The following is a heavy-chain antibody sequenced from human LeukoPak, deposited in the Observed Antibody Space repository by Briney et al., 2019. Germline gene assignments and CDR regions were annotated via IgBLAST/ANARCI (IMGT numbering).Heavy chain of an antibody. CDR2: ISGSGGST. CDR3: AHSLYGEYPPEG. D-gene: IGHD4-17*01. CDR1: GFTFSSYA. J-gene: IGHJ4*02. V-gene: IGHV3-23*01. Sequence: GGSLRLSCAASGFTFSSYAMSWVRQAPGKGLEWVSAISGSGGSTYYADSVKGRFTISRDISKNTLYLQMNSLRAEDTAVYFCAHSLYGEYPPEGWGQGTLVNVSS.